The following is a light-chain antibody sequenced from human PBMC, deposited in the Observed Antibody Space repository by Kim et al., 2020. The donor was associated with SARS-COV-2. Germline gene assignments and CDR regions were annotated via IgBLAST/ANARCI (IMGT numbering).Light chain of an antibody. CDR2: GAS. CDR3: QQYESPPMYT. Sequence: SPGERATLSRRASQSVSSSYLAWYQQKPGQAPRLLIYGASSRATGIPDRFSGSGSGTDFTLTISRLEPEDFAVYYCQQYESPPMYTFGQGTKLEI. J-gene: IGKJ2*01. CDR1: QSVSSSY. V-gene: IGKV3-20*01.